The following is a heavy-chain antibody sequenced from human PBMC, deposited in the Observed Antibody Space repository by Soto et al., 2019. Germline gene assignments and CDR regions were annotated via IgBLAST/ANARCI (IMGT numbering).Heavy chain of an antibody. D-gene: IGHD2-2*01. CDR1: GFTFSSSE. CDR3: ARRSSR. V-gene: IGHV3-48*03. CDR2: IHPGGQTI. Sequence: VQLVESEGGLVQPGGSLRLSCAASGFTFSSSEMYWVRQAPGKGLEWISYIHPGGQTIFYAESVKGRFTISRDNAKNSVYLQMNSLRAEDTAVYYCARRSSRWGQGTMVTVSS. J-gene: IGHJ3*01.